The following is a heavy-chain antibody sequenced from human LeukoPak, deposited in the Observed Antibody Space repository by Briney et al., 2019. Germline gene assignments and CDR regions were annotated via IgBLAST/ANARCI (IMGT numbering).Heavy chain of an antibody. CDR3: ARETPQYSNNWYFDY. CDR1: GGSISSGGYS. J-gene: IGHJ4*02. V-gene: IGHV4-30-2*01. D-gene: IGHD6-13*01. CDR2: IYHSGTT. Sequence: SSETLSLTCAVSGGSISSGGYSWSWIRQPPGKGLEWIGYIYHSGTTNYNPSLKSRVTMSVDTSKSQCSLNLSSVTAADTAVYYCARETPQYSNNWYFDYWGQGTLVTVSS.